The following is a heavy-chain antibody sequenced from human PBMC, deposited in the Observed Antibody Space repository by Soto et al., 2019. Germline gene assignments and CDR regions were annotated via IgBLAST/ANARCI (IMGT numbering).Heavy chain of an antibody. D-gene: IGHD6-13*01. CDR1: GFTFSSYG. V-gene: IGHV3-30*03. CDR3: ASRIDSSSWVEYFQH. Sequence: VQLVESGGGLVQPGGSLRLSCAASGFTFSSYGMHWVRQAPGKGLEWVAVISYDGSNKYYADSVKGRFTISRDNSKNTLYLQMNSLRAEDTAVYYCASRIDSSSWVEYFQHWGQGTLVTVSS. J-gene: IGHJ1*01. CDR2: ISYDGSNK.